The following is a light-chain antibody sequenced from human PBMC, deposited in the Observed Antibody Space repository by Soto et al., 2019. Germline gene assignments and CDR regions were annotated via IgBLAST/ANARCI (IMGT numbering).Light chain of an antibody. CDR2: AAS. Sequence: DIQMTQSPSSLSASVGDRVTITCRASQSISSYLNWYQHKPGKAPELLIYAASTLQTGVPSRFSGRGSETEFTLTISSLQPEDFATYYCQQSYNNPPTFGQGTKVDIK. CDR1: QSISSY. V-gene: IGKV1-39*01. CDR3: QQSYNNPPT. J-gene: IGKJ1*01.